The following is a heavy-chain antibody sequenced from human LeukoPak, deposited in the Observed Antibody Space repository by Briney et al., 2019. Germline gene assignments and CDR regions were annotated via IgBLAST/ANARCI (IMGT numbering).Heavy chain of an antibody. CDR1: GFTFSSYS. Sequence: GGSLRLSCAASGFTFSSYSMNWVRQAPGKGLEWVSSISSSSSYIYYADSVKGRFTISRDNAKNSLYLQMNSLGAEDTAVYYCARDSSFDFDYWGQGTLVTVSS. CDR2: ISSSSSYI. CDR3: ARDSSFDFDY. D-gene: IGHD6-6*01. V-gene: IGHV3-21*01. J-gene: IGHJ4*02.